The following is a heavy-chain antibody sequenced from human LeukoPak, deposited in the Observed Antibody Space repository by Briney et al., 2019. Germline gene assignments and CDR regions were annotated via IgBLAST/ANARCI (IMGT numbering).Heavy chain of an antibody. J-gene: IGHJ4*02. D-gene: IGHD6-19*01. V-gene: IGHV4-34*01. Sequence: SETLSLTCAVYGGSFSGYYWSWIRQPPGKGLEWIGEINHSGSTNYNPSLKSRVTISVDTSKNQFSLKLSSVTAADTAVYYCARDHVVAGSDYWGQGTLVTVSS. CDR1: GGSFSGYY. CDR3: ARDHVVAGSDY. CDR2: INHSGST.